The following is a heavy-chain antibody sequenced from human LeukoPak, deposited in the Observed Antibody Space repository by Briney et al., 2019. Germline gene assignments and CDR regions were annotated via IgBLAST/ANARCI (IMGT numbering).Heavy chain of an antibody. CDR2: ISWNSGSI. D-gene: IGHD2-15*01. V-gene: IGHV3-9*03. J-gene: IGHJ6*03. Sequence: GGSLRLSCAASGFTLDDYVMHWVRQAPGKGLECGVGISWNSGSIGYSDSVKGRFTISTDNAKNSLYLQMNSLRAEDMALYYCAKDKGGTYYYYYMDVWGKGNTVTVSS. CDR3: AKDKGGTYYYYYMDV. CDR1: GFTLDDYV.